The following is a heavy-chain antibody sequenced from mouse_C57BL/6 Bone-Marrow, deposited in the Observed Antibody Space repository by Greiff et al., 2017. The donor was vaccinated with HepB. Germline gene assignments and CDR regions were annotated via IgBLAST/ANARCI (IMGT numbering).Heavy chain of an antibody. J-gene: IGHJ1*03. CDR3: ANIYDGYDLYWYFDV. CDR2: IDPSDSYT. Sequence: VQLQQPGAELVRPGTSVKLSCKASGYTFTSYWMHWVKQRPGQGLEWIGVIDPSDSYTNYNQKFKGKATLTVDTSSSTAYMQLSSLTSGDSAVYYCANIYDGYDLYWYFDVWGTGTTVTVSS. CDR1: GYTFTSYW. D-gene: IGHD2-2*01. V-gene: IGHV1-59*01.